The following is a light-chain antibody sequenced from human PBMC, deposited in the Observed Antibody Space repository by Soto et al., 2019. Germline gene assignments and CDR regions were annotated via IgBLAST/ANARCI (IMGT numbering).Light chain of an antibody. CDR3: QQYENSPLA. V-gene: IGKV3-20*01. CDR1: QSVSSSY. J-gene: IGKJ1*01. Sequence: EIVLTQSPGTRSLSPGERATLSCRASQSVSSSYLAWYQQKPGQAPRLLIYDTSSRATGIPDRFSGRGSGTDFTLTISRLEPEDFAVYYCQQYENSPLAFGQGTKVEIK. CDR2: DTS.